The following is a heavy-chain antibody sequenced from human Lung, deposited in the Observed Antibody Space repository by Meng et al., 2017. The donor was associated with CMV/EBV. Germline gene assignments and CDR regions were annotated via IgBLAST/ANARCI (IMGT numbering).Heavy chain of an antibody. J-gene: IGHJ4*02. CDR1: GFTFGDYP. V-gene: IGHV3-49*04. D-gene: IGHD6-6*01. CDR2: IRNKGYGGTT. CDR3: ARGEFRSSSSRYY. Sequence: GESLKISCTGSGFTFGDYPMTWVRQAPGKGLEWIGFIRNKGYGGTTEYAASVKGRFTISRDDSRSIAYLQMNSLKIEDTAVYFCARGEFRSSSSRYYWGQGTLVTVSS.